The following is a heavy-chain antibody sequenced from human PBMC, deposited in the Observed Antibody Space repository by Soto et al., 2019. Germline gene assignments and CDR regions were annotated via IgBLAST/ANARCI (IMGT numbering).Heavy chain of an antibody. Sequence: PGGSLRLSCAASGFTLSSYWMSWVRQAPGKGLEWVANIKQDGSEKYYVDSVKGRFTISRDNAKNSLYLQMNSLRAEDTAVYYCARVGGYDYIWGSYRQPGYYYYMDVWGKGTTVTVSS. D-gene: IGHD3-16*02. CDR3: ARVGGYDYIWGSYRQPGYYYYMDV. V-gene: IGHV3-7*01. J-gene: IGHJ6*03. CDR1: GFTLSSYW. CDR2: IKQDGSEK.